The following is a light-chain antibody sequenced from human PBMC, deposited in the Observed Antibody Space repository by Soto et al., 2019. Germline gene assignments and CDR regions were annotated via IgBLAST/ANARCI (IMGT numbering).Light chain of an antibody. CDR1: QGISSY. J-gene: IGKJ1*01. Sequence: DIQLTQSPSFLSASVGDRVTITCRASQGISSYLAWYQQKPGKAPKLLISAAYALESGVPSRFSGSGSGTEFTLTISTLQPEDFAIYYCQQRSNWPPTFGQGTKVEIK. V-gene: IGKV1-9*01. CDR3: QQRSNWPPT. CDR2: AAY.